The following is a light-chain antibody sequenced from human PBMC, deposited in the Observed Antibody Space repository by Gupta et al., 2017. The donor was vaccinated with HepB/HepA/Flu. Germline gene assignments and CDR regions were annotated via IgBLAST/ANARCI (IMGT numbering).Light chain of an antibody. CDR2: SRN. J-gene: IGLJ1*01. V-gene: IGLV3-19*01. Sequence: SFELTQDPAVSVSLGQPVRITCQGDSLRSYYASWYQQKPRQAPALVIYSRNNRPSGIPDRFSGSSSENTASVTITGAQAEDEADYYCNSRGSSGNHRYVFGTGTKVTVL. CDR3: NSRGSSGNHRYV. CDR1: SLRSYY.